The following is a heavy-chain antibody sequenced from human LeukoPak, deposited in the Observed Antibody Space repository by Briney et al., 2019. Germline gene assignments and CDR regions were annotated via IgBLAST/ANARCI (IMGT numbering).Heavy chain of an antibody. V-gene: IGHV3-30*02. CDR3: AKDKSSGWYRDDYYYYYYMDV. CDR1: GFTFSSYG. CDR2: IRYDGSNK. D-gene: IGHD6-19*01. Sequence: TGGSLRLSCAASGFTFSSYGMHWVRQAPGKGLEWVAFIRYDGSNKYYADSVKGRFTISRDNSKNTLYLQMNSLRAEDTAVYYCAKDKSSGWYRDDYYYYYYMDVWGKGTTVTISS. J-gene: IGHJ6*03.